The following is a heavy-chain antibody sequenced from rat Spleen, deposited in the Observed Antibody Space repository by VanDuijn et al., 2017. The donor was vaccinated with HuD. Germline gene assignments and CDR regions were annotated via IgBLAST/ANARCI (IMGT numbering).Heavy chain of an antibody. D-gene: IGHD1-1*01. J-gene: IGHJ4*01. V-gene: IGHV5-22*01. CDR3: ARPHYYYYIMDA. CDR1: GFTFSDYY. CDR2: ISYEGSSP. Sequence: EVQLVESDGGLVQPGRSLKLSCAASGFTFSDYYMAWVRQAPTKGLAWVASISYEGSSPYYGDSVKGRFNISRDNAKSTLYLQMNSLRSEDTATYYCARPHYYYYIMDAWGQGASVTVSS.